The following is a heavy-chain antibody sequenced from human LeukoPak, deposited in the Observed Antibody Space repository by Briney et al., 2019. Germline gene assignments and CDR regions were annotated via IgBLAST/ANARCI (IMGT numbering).Heavy chain of an antibody. CDR3: ARDFSGRYTIDY. CDR2: IDRDGSRI. Sequence: GGSLRLSCAASGFTFSSYWMHWVRQAPGKGLVWVSRIDRDGSRINYADSVKGRFTISRDNSRNTVYLQMNSLRPEDTAVYYCARDFSGRYTIDYWGQGTLVTVSS. J-gene: IGHJ4*02. V-gene: IGHV3-74*01. CDR1: GFTFSSYW. D-gene: IGHD6-19*01.